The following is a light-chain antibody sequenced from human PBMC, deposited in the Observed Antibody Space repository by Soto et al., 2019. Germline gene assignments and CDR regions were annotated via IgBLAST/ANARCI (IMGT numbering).Light chain of an antibody. CDR1: QSVRSN. V-gene: IGKV3-15*01. J-gene: IGKJ4*01. CDR3: QQRSNWLT. CDR2: GAS. Sequence: MTESPSTLSVSPVERATLSCRASQSVRSNLAWYQQKPGQAPRLLMYGASTRATGIPARLSGSGSGTDFTLTISSIEPEDFAVYYCQQRSNWLTFGGGTKVDIK.